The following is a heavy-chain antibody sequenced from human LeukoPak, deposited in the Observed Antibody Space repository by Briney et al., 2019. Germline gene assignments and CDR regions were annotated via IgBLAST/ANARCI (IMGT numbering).Heavy chain of an antibody. V-gene: IGHV3-20*04. D-gene: IGHD3-10*01. CDR2: INWNGGST. Sequence: GGSLRLPCAASGFTFDDYGMSWVRQAPGKGLEWVSGINWNGGSTGYADSVKGRFTISRDNAKNSLYLQMNSLRAEDTALYYCARDRYGSGINWFDPWGQGTLVTVSS. CDR1: GFTFDDYG. J-gene: IGHJ5*02. CDR3: ARDRYGSGINWFDP.